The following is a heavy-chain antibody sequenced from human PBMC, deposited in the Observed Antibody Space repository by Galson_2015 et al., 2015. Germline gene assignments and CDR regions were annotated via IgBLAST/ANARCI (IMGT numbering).Heavy chain of an antibody. CDR1: GYTFTGYY. CDR3: ARGSPMVRGVIYYYYYGMDV. CDR2: INPNSGGT. Sequence: SVKVSCKASGYTFTGYYMHWVRQAPGQGLEWMGWINPNSGGTNYAQKFQGWVTMTRDTSISTAYMELSRLRSDDTAVYYCARGSPMVRGVIYYYYYGMDVWGQGTTVTVSS. J-gene: IGHJ6*02. D-gene: IGHD3-10*01. V-gene: IGHV1-2*04.